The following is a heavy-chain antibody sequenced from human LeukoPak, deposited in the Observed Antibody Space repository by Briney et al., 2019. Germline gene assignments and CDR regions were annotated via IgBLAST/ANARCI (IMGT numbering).Heavy chain of an antibody. CDR2: IYNSGST. CDR1: GDSISSGDYY. CDR3: ARGTGYHYYMDV. Sequence: SQTLSLTCTVSGDSISSGDYYWSWIRQPPGKGLEWFGYIYNSGSTYYNPSLKSRVTISADTSKNQFSLKLSSVPAADTAVYYCARGTGYHYYMDVWGKGTTVTVSS. J-gene: IGHJ6*03. D-gene: IGHD3-10*01. V-gene: IGHV4-30-4*08.